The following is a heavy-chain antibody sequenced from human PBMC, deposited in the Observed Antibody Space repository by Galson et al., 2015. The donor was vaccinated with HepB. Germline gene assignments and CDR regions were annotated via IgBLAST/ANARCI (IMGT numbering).Heavy chain of an antibody. CDR1: GFTFSSYG. V-gene: IGHV3-30*18. J-gene: IGHJ4*02. CDR3: AKDQYGSGSY. Sequence: SLRLSCAASGFTFSSYGMHWVRQAPGKGLEWVAVISYDGSNKYYADSVKGRFTISRDNSKNTLYLQMNSLRAEDTAVYYCAKDQYGSGSYWGQGTLVTVSS. D-gene: IGHD3-10*01. CDR2: ISYDGSNK.